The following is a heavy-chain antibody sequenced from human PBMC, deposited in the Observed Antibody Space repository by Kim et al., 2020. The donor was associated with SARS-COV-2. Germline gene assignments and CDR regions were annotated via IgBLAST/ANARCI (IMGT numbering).Heavy chain of an antibody. Sequence: GGSLRLSCAASGFTFSSYGMHWVRQAPGKGLEWVAVIWYDGSNKYYADSVKGRFTISRDNSKNTLYLQMNSLRAEDTAVYYCARDLAIHDYGDTGPDYWGQGTLVPVSS. CDR2: IWYDGSNK. CDR1: GFTFSSYG. J-gene: IGHJ4*02. D-gene: IGHD4-17*01. V-gene: IGHV3-33*01. CDR3: ARDLAIHDYGDTGPDY.